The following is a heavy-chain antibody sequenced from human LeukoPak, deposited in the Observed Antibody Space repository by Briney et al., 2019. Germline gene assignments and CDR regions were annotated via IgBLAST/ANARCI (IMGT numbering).Heavy chain of an antibody. J-gene: IGHJ4*02. D-gene: IGHD3-10*01. V-gene: IGHV4-4*02. CDR1: GGSISSNHW. CDR2: IYHIGTT. CDR3: VRDRGEWSYSHDY. Sequence: SGTLSLTCAVAGGSISSNHWWNWVRQPPGKGLEWIGEIYHIGTTNYNPSLKSRVTISVDKSKNQFSLRLSSVTAADTAVYYCVRDRGEWSYSHDYWGQGTLVTVSS.